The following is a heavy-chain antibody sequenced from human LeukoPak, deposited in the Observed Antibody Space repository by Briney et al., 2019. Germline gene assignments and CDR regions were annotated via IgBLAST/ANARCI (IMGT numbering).Heavy chain of an antibody. CDR2: VYYSGST. CDR1: GGSFSDYY. J-gene: IGHJ4*02. CDR3: ARGGGGFDY. V-gene: IGHV4-59*01. Sequence: SETLSLTCAVYGGSFSDYYWSWIRQPPGKGLEWIGDVYYSGSTNYNPSLKSRVTISVDTSKNQFSLKLSSVTAADTAVYYCARGGGGFDYWGQGTLVTVSS. D-gene: IGHD3-10*01.